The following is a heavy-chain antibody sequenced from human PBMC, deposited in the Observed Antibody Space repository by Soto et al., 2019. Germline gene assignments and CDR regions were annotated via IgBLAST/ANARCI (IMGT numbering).Heavy chain of an antibody. D-gene: IGHD3-3*01. J-gene: IGHJ6*02. V-gene: IGHV3-30-3*01. CDR3: ESDEIQFSWAYGMDV. CDR1: GFTFSSYA. CDR2: ISYDGSNK. Sequence: QVQLVESGGGVVQPGRSLRLSCAASGFTFSSYAMHWVRQAPGKGLGWVAVISYDGSNKYYAYSVQGRFTISRDKSKNTQYLQMQSLRPEDTAVYYCESDEIQFSWAYGMDVWGQGTTVTVSS.